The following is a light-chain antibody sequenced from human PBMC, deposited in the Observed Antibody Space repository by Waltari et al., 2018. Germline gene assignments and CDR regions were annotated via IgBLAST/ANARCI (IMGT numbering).Light chain of an antibody. CDR1: QRCRSS. Sequence: EIVLTTSPATLSLSPGERVTLSCSASQRCRSSLAWYHLKPGQAPMLLFHDVANRAAGIPARCRVSGSGRDFTRNISGLEAEDFAVYYCQQRSNWPPTFGQGTKVEIK. CDR3: QQRSNWPPT. CDR2: DVA. J-gene: IGKJ1*01. V-gene: IGKV3-11*02.